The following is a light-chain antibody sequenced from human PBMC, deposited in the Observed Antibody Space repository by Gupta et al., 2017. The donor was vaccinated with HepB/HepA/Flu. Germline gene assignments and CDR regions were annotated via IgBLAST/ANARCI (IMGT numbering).Light chain of an antibody. J-gene: IGKJ1*01. V-gene: IGKV3-15*01. CDR3: QQYNNWPRT. Sequence: DIVMTPSPATLSVSPGERATLSCRASQSISTNLAWYQHKPGQAPRLLIYGASTRATDIPARFSGSGSGTEFTLTISSLQSEDFAVYYCQQYNNWPRTFGQGTKVEIK. CDR2: GAS. CDR1: QSISTN.